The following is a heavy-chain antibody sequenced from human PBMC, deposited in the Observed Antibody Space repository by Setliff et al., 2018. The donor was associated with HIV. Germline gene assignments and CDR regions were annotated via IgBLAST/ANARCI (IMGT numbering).Heavy chain of an antibody. CDR3: AKTVALLRAARLDLDY. CDR1: GFTFRNYA. J-gene: IGHJ4*02. D-gene: IGHD6-6*01. V-gene: IGHV3-23*01. CDR2: ISPSSGGT. Sequence: GESLTISCAASGFTFRNYAMTWVRQAPGKGLEWVSTISPSSGGTNYADSVKGRFTISRDNSKNILYLQMNSLRVEDSAVYYCAKTVALLRAARLDLDYWGQGTLVTVS.